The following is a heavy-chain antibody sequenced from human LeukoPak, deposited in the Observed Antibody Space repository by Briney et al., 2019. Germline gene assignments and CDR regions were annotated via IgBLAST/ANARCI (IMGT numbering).Heavy chain of an antibody. J-gene: IGHJ6*03. D-gene: IGHD5-24*01. CDR1: GFTFSSYG. CDR2: ISYDGSNK. Sequence: PGRSLRLSCAASGFTFSSYGMHWVRQAPGKGLEWVAVISYDGSNKYYADSVKGRFTISRDNAKNSLYLQMNSLRAEDTAVYYCARDMVEMATITGAGYYYYMDVWGKGTTVTVSS. V-gene: IGHV3-30*03. CDR3: ARDMVEMATITGAGYYYYMDV.